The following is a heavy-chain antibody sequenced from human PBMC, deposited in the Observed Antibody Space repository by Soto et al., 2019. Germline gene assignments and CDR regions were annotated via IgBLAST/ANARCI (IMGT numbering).Heavy chain of an antibody. CDR2: IDTSGST. D-gene: IGHD3-3*01. Sequence: SETLSLTCTVSGGSISNYYCNWIRQPAGKGLEWIGRIDTSGSTNYNPSLKSRVTMSVDTFKQEFSLKLSSVTAADTALYYCARGGQDFWSGPFDYWGRRALVTVSS. V-gene: IGHV4-4*07. J-gene: IGHJ4*02. CDR3: ARGGQDFWSGPFDY. CDR1: GGSISNYY.